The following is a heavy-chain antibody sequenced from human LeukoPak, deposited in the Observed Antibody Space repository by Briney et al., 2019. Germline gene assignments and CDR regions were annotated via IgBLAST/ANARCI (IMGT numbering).Heavy chain of an antibody. J-gene: IGHJ5*02. D-gene: IGHD2-2*01. V-gene: IGHV1-8*01. CDR1: GYTFTSYD. CDR2: MNPDSGNT. CDR3: ARVQQASHWFDP. Sequence: ASVKVSCKASGYTFTSYDINWVRQATGQGLEWMGWMNPDSGNTGYAQKFQGRVTMTRDTSISTAYMELRGLTSEDTAVYFCARVQQASHWFDPWGQGTLVIVSS.